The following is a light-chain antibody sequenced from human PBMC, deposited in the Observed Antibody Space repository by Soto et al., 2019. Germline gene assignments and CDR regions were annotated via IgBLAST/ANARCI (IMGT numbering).Light chain of an antibody. CDR3: EESYSKWT. J-gene: IGKJ1*01. CDR1: ESVSSY. Sequence: DIQMTQSPSSLSASVGDRVTITCRAKESVSSYVNWDQQKPGKAPKLLIYAASSLQSGVSARFSGSGSVTDITITIRGLQPEDSATYYCEESYSKWTFGQGTKVEIK. CDR2: AAS. V-gene: IGKV1-39*01.